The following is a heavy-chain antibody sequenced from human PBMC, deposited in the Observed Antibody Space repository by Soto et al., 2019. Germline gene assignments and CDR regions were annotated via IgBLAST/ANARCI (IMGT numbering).Heavy chain of an antibody. V-gene: IGHV4-59*01. CDR2: IYYSGST. CDR3: ARVQGGSSRWYTPYYYYGMNX. J-gene: IGHJ6*02. D-gene: IGHD6-13*01. Sequence: SEPLSLPCTVSGGSISSYYWSWIRQPPGKGLEWIGYIYYSGSTNYNPSLKSRVTISVDTSKNQFSLKLSFVTAADTAVYYCARVQGGSSRWYTPYYYYGMNXWGQGTTVTVS. CDR1: GGSISSYY.